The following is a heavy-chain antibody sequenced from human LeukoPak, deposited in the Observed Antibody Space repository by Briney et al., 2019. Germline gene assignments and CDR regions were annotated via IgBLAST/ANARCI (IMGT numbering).Heavy chain of an antibody. Sequence: ASVKVSCKASGYTFTGYYMHWVRQAPGQGLEWMGRIDPNSGGTNYAQKFQGRVTMTRDTSISTAYMELSRLRSDDTAVYYCAANWNDVEAFDIWGQGTMVTVSS. D-gene: IGHD1-1*01. CDR1: GYTFTGYY. J-gene: IGHJ3*02. CDR2: IDPNSGGT. CDR3: AANWNDVEAFDI. V-gene: IGHV1-2*06.